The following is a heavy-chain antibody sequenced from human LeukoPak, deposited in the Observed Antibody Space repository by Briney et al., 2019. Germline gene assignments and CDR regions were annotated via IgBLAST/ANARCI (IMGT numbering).Heavy chain of an antibody. Sequence: GGSLRLSCAASGFTFSSYGMNWVRQAPGKGLEWVSYISSSGSNIYYADSVKGRFTISRDNAKNSLYLEMNSLRAEDTAVYYCASEGEWEKDRGDYWGQGTLVTASP. D-gene: IGHD1-26*01. CDR2: ISSSGSNI. J-gene: IGHJ4*02. CDR3: ASEGEWEKDRGDY. CDR1: GFTFSSYG. V-gene: IGHV3-48*03.